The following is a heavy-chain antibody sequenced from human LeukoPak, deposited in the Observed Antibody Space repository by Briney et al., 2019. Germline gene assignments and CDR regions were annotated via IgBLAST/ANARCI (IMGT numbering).Heavy chain of an antibody. V-gene: IGHV3-64*01. CDR1: GFTFSSYA. J-gene: IGHJ4*02. Sequence: PEGSLRLSCAASGFTFSSYAMHWVRQAPGKGLEYVSAISSNGGSTYYANSVKGRFTISRDNSKNTLYLQMGSLRAEDMAVYYCAREARGVIHYWGQGTLVTVSS. D-gene: IGHD3-10*01. CDR3: AREARGVIHY. CDR2: ISSNGGST.